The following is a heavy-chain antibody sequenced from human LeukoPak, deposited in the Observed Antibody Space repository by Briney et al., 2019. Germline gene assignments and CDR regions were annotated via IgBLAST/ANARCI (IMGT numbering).Heavy chain of an antibody. V-gene: IGHV4-59*01. CDR2: IYYSGST. Sequence: SETLSLTCTVSGGSISSYYWSWIRQPPGKGLEWIGYIYYSGSTNYNPSLKSRVTISVDTSKNQFSLKLSSVTAADTAVYYCARHYYDSSGYSQDAFDIWGQGTMVTASS. J-gene: IGHJ3*02. CDR1: GGSISSYY. CDR3: ARHYYDSSGYSQDAFDI. D-gene: IGHD3-22*01.